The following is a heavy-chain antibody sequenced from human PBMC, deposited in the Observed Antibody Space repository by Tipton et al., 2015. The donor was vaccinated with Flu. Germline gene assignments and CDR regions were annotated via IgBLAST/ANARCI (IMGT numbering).Heavy chain of an antibody. V-gene: IGHV4-38-2*01. J-gene: IGHJ5*02. CDR1: GDSIGSDYF. D-gene: IGHD4-11*01. CDR2: VHRTGNP. CDR3: AWRDYSNYVSEPKNWFDP. Sequence: TLSLTCSVSGDSIGSDYFWGWIRQPPGQGLEWIGNVHRTGNPYYNPSLKSRVTISVDTSRNQFSLRLTSVTAADTAVYYCAWRDYSNYVSEPKNWFDPWGQGILVTVSS.